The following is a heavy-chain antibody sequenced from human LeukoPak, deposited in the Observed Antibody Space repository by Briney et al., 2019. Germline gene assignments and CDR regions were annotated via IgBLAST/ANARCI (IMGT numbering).Heavy chain of an antibody. Sequence: GASVKVSCKASGYTFTGYYMHWVRQAPGQGLEWMGWINPNSGGTNYAQKFQGWVTMTRDTSISTAYMELSRLRSDDTAVYYCAREEFEGRWLQSSPWGQGTLVTVSS. CDR2: INPNSGGT. CDR3: AREEFEGRWLQSSP. V-gene: IGHV1-2*04. CDR1: GYTFTGYY. D-gene: IGHD5-24*01. J-gene: IGHJ5*02.